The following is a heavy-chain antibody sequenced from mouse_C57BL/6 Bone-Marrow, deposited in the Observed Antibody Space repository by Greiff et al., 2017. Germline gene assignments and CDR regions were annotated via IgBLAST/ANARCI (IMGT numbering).Heavy chain of an antibody. Sequence: VQLQQSGAELMKPGASVKLSCKATGYTFTGYWIEWVKQRPGHGLEWIGEILTGSGSTNYNEKFKGKATFTADTTSNTAYMPLSSLTTEDTAIYYCARITAVAPRWYFAVWGTGTTVTVSS. CDR3: ARITAVAPRWYFAV. D-gene: IGHD1-1*01. J-gene: IGHJ1*03. CDR2: ILTGSGST. V-gene: IGHV1-9*01. CDR1: GYTFTGYW.